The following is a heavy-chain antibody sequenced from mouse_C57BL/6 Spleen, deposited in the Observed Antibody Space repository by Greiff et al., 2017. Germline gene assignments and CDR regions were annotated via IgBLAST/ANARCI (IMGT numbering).Heavy chain of an antibody. V-gene: IGHV1-80*01. Sequence: VQLQQSGAELVKPGASVKISCKASGYAFSSYWMNWVKQRPGKGLEWIGQIYPGDGDTNYNGKFKGKATLTADKSSSTAYMQLSSLTSEDSAVYFCASPYYYGSSPFDYWGQGTTLTVSS. J-gene: IGHJ2*01. CDR3: ASPYYYGSSPFDY. CDR2: IYPGDGDT. D-gene: IGHD1-1*01. CDR1: GYAFSSYW.